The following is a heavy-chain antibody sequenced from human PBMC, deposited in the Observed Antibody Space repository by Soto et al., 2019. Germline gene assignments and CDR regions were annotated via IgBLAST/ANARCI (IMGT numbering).Heavy chain of an antibody. Sequence: EVQLVESGGGLIQPGGSLRLSCAASGFTVSSNYMNWVRQAPGKGLEWVSVIYSGGNVYYADSVKGRFTISRDNSKNTLYLQVNCLRCEDTGVYYCGRGSRDYSGTVRVDYWGQGTLVTVSS. CDR3: GRGSRDYSGTVRVDY. CDR1: GFTVSSNY. CDR2: IYSGGNV. D-gene: IGHD2-2*01. V-gene: IGHV3-53*02. J-gene: IGHJ4*02.